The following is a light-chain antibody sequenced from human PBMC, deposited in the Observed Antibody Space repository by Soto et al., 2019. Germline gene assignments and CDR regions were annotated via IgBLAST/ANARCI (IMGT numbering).Light chain of an antibody. CDR3: QQHGSSPYT. J-gene: IGKJ2*01. CDR2: GAS. Sequence: EIVLTQSPGTLSLSPGERATLSCRASQSVSSSYLAWYQQKPGQAPRLLIYGASSRAPGIPDRFSGSGSGTDFTLTISRLEPEDFAVYFCQQHGSSPYTFGQGTKLEIK. V-gene: IGKV3-20*01. CDR1: QSVSSSY.